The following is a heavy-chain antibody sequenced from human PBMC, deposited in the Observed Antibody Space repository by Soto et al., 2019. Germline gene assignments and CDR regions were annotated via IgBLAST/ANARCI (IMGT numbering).Heavy chain of an antibody. CDR3: ARDLSVAAVDY. CDR1: GDTFTSYG. V-gene: IGHV1-18*01. Sequence: ASVKVCCKASGDTFTSYGLSWARQAPGQGLEWMGWISAYNGNTKYAQKLQGRVTMTTDTSTSTAYMELRSLRSDDTAVYYCARDLSVAAVDYWGQGTLVTVSS. J-gene: IGHJ4*02. D-gene: IGHD1-26*01. CDR2: ISAYNGNT.